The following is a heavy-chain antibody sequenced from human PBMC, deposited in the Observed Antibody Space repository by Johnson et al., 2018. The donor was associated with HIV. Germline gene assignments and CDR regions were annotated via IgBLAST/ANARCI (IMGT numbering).Heavy chain of an antibody. CDR3: AKDGRYSYGYGAFDS. CDR1: GFTVSSNY. V-gene: IGHV3-66*02. D-gene: IGHD5-18*01. Sequence: VQLVESGGGVVQPGGSLRLSCAASGFTVSSNYMRWVRQAPGKGLEWVSVINTGGGTYYADSVKGRFTMSRDNSKNTLYMQMNSLRVEDTAVYYCAKDGRYSYGYGAFDSWGQGTMVTVSS. J-gene: IGHJ3*02. CDR2: INTGGGT.